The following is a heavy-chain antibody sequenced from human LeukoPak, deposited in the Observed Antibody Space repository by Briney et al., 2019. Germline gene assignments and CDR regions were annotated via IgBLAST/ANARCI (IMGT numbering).Heavy chain of an antibody. V-gene: IGHV3-15*01. CDR3: ARDSSGWSYYYYGMDV. Sequence: GGSLRLSCAASGFTFTYAWMSWVRQAPGKGLEWVGRIKSKAEGGTTDYAAPVKGRFTISRDNSKNTLYLQMNSLRAEDTAVYYCARDSSGWSYYYYGMDVWGQGTTVTVSS. J-gene: IGHJ6*02. CDR2: IKSKAEGGTT. CDR1: GFTFTYAW. D-gene: IGHD6-19*01.